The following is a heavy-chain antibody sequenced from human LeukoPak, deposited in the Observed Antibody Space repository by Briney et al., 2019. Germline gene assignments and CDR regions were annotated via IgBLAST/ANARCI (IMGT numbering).Heavy chain of an antibody. J-gene: IGHJ6*03. D-gene: IGHD4-17*01. V-gene: IGHV1-8*01. CDR1: GYTFTSYD. CDR3: ARRQRYYGEAPNYYYYMDV. Sequence: ASVKVSCKASGYTFTSYDINWVRQATGQGLEWMGWMNPNSGNTGYAQKFQGRVTMTRNTSISTAYMELSSLRSEDTAVYYCARRQRYYGEAPNYYYYMDVWGKGTTVTISS. CDR2: MNPNSGNT.